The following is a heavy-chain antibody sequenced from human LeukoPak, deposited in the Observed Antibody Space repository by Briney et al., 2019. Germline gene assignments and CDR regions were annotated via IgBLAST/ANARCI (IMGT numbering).Heavy chain of an antibody. D-gene: IGHD6-19*01. CDR1: GFTFDEYA. Sequence: PGRSLRLSCAASGFTFDEYAMHWVRQAPGKGLEWVSGISWNSGSIGYADSVKGRFTISRDNAKNSLYLQMNSLRAEDMALYYCAKGRGLVLDWYFDLWGRGTPVTVSS. CDR2: ISWNSGSI. V-gene: IGHV3-9*03. CDR3: AKGRGLVLDWYFDL. J-gene: IGHJ2*01.